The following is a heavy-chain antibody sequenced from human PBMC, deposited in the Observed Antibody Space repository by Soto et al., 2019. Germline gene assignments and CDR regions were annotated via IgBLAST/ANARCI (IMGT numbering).Heavy chain of an antibody. Sequence: SVKVSCKASGGTFSSYAIRWVRQAPGQGLEWMRGIITIFETANYAQKFQGRVTITAAKSTRPAYMELSTLRSEDTAVFSFALGTTIFGVVTPPSGIDVWGQGTTVTVSS. V-gene: IGHV1-69*06. D-gene: IGHD3-3*01. J-gene: IGHJ6*02. CDR1: GGTFSSYA. CDR2: IITIFETA. CDR3: ALGTTIFGVVTPPSGIDV.